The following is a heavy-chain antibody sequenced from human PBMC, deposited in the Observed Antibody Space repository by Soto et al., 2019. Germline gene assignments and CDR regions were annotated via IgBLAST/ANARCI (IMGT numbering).Heavy chain of an antibody. Sequence: SVKACCKVRGYTHTYLSLHCVRQAPGKGLEWMGGFDPEDGETIYAQKFQGRVTMTEDTSTDTAYMELSSLRSEDTAVYYCATESGRDGQTYYYYGMDVWGQGTTVTVSS. D-gene: IGHD3-10*01. J-gene: IGHJ6*02. V-gene: IGHV1-24*01. CDR1: GYTHTYLS. CDR3: ATESGRDGQTYYYYGMDV. CDR2: FDPEDGET.